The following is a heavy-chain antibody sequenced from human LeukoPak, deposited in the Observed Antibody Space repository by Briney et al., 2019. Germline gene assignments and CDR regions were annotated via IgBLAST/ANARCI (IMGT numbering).Heavy chain of an antibody. D-gene: IGHD3-10*01. CDR1: GGSISSYY. CDR2: IYYSGST. Sequence: SETLSLTCAGSGGSISSYYWSWIRQPPGKGLEWIGYIYYSGSTNYNPSLKSRVTISVDTSKNQFSLKLSSVTAADTAVYYCAREDVLLWFGEFMSRYYYMDVWGKGTTVTISS. J-gene: IGHJ6*03. V-gene: IGHV4-59*01. CDR3: AREDVLLWFGEFMSRYYYMDV.